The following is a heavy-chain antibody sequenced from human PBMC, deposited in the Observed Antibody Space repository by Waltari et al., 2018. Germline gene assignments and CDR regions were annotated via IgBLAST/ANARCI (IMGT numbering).Heavy chain of an antibody. CDR3: SVSLNH. V-gene: IGHV3-7*01. CDR1: GFTFSNYW. CDR2: IKQGGSES. J-gene: IGHJ5*02. Sequence: EVQLVESGGGLVQPGGSLRLSCAASGFTFSNYWMDWVRQAPGKGLGWVANIKQGGSESHYVYFVKGRFTISRDNAQNLLYLQINSLRDEDTAVYYCSVSLNHWGQGTLVTVAS.